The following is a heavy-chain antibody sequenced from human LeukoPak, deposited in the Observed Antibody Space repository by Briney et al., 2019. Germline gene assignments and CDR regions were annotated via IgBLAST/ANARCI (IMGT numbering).Heavy chain of an antibody. V-gene: IGHV1-18*01. D-gene: IGHD3-16*01. CDR1: GYTFTDYY. Sequence: ASVKVSCTASGYTFTDYYVTWVRQAPGQGLEWMGWISTYNGDTNYAQKFQGRVTMTTDTSTGTAYMELRSLRSDDTAVYYCARSYTIEVFAVGVLGYWGQGTLVTVSS. CDR2: ISTYNGDT. CDR3: ARSYTIEVFAVGVLGY. J-gene: IGHJ4*02.